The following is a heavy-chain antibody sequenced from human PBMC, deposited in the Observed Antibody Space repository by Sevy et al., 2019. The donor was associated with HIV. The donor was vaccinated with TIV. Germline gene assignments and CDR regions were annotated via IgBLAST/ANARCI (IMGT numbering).Heavy chain of an antibody. V-gene: IGHV1-3*01. J-gene: IGHJ3*02. CDR1: GYTFTSYA. CDR3: AWATSYYDSSGYYWDAFDI. CDR2: INAGNGNT. D-gene: IGHD3-22*01. Sequence: ASVKVSCKASGYTFTSYAMHWVRQAPGQRLEWMGWINAGNGNTKYSQKFQGRVTITRDTSASTAYMVLSSLSSEATAVYYWAWATSYYDSSGYYWDAFDIWGQGTMVTVSS.